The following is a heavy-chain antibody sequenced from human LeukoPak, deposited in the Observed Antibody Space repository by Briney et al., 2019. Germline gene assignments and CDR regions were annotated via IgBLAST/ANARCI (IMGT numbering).Heavy chain of an antibody. V-gene: IGHV3-33*08. Sequence: GGSLRLSCAASGFTFSRYGMHWVRQAPGKGLEWVSAISGDGGSKYYAEFVKGRFPISRDNSKNTLYLQMNNLRADDTAMYYCVQCGYAAGGIQYWGR. CDR1: GFTFSRYG. CDR3: VQCGYAAGGIQY. CDR2: ISGDGGSK. J-gene: IGHJ2*01. D-gene: IGHD1-1*01.